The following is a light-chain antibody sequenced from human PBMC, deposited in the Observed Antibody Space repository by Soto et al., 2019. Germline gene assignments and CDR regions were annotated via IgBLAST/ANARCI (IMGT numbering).Light chain of an antibody. CDR3: QQYHRYST. CDR1: RSISDW. Sequence: DIQMTQSPSTLSASIGDRVTITCRASRSISDWLAWYQQKPGKAPELLIFDASSLKSGVPSRFSGSGSGTEFTLTISSLQPDDVATYYCQQYHRYSTFGQGTKVDIK. J-gene: IGKJ1*01. V-gene: IGKV1-5*01. CDR2: DAS.